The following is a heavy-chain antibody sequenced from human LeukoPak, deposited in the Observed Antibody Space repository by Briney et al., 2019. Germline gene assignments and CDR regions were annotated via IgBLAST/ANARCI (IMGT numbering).Heavy chain of an antibody. CDR1: GGSISSSSYY. J-gene: IGHJ4*02. CDR3: ARDGAPYYYDSSGYLYYFDY. Sequence: SETLSLTCTVSGGSISSSSYYWGWIRQPPGKGLEWIGSIYYSGSTYYNPSLKSRVTISVDTSKNQFSLKLSSVTAADTAVYYCARDGAPYYYDSSGYLYYFDYWGQGTLVTVSS. CDR2: IYYSGST. D-gene: IGHD3-22*01. V-gene: IGHV4-39*07.